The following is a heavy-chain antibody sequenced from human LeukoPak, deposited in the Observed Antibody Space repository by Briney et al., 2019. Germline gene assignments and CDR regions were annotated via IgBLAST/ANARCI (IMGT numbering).Heavy chain of an antibody. J-gene: IGHJ5*02. CDR1: GFTFSSYS. CDR3: ARGWFGVLWDWFDP. V-gene: IGHV3-21*01. Sequence: GGSLRLSCAASGFTFSSYSMNWVRQAPREGLEWVSSISSSSSYIYYADSVKGRFTISRDNAKNSLYLQMNSLRAEDTAVYYCARGWFGVLWDWFDPWGQGTLVTVSS. CDR2: ISSSSSYI. D-gene: IGHD3-10*01.